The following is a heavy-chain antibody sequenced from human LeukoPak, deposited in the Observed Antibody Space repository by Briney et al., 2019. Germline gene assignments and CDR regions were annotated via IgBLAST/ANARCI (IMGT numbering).Heavy chain of an antibody. CDR1: GFTFSSYA. J-gene: IGHJ4*02. D-gene: IGHD6-6*01. CDR3: ARGAPSMWDY. Sequence: GGSLRLSCAASGFTFSSYAMSWVRQAPGKGLEWVSAISGSGGSTYYADSVKGRFTISRDNAKNSLYRQMNSLRAEDTAVYYCARGAPSMWDYWGQGTLVTVSS. V-gene: IGHV3-23*01. CDR2: ISGSGGST.